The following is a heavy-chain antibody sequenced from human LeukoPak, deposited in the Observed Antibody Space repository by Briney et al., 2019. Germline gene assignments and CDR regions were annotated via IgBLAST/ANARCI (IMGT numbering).Heavy chain of an antibody. D-gene: IGHD3-9*01. Sequence: PGGSLRLSCAASGFTFSSYGMQWVRQAPGKGLEWVAVIWYDGSNKYYADSVKGRFTISRDNSKNTLYLQMNSLRAEDTAVYYCARDYDILTGSPGYWGQGTLVTVSS. V-gene: IGHV3-33*01. CDR3: ARDYDILTGSPGY. CDR1: GFTFSSYG. CDR2: IWYDGSNK. J-gene: IGHJ4*02.